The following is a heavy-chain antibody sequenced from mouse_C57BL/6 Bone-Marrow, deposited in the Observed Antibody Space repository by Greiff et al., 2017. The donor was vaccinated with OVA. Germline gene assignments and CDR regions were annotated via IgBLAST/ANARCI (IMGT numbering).Heavy chain of an antibody. J-gene: IGHJ2*01. CDR1: GYTFTSYL. V-gene: IGHV1-55*01. CDR2: IYPGSGST. D-gene: IGHD1-1*01. CDR3: GRGITTVVARGDY. Sequence: QVQLQQPGAELVKPGASVKMSCKASGYTFTSYLITWVKQRPGQGLEWIGDIYPGSGSTNYNEKFKSKATLTVDTSSSTAYMQLSSLTSEDSAVYYCGRGITTVVARGDYWGQGTTLTVSS.